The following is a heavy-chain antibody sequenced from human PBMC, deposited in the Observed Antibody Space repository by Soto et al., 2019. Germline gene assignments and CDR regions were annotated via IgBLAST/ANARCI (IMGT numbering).Heavy chain of an antibody. CDR2: SNHSGRT. CDR1: GGSFSGYY. J-gene: IGHJ1*01. Sequence: QVQLQQWGAGLLKPSETLSLTCAVYGGSFSGYYWSWIRQSPGKGLEWIGESNHSGRTNYNPFLKSRVTMSEDTSKKQFSLKLSSVTAADTAVYYCARDGHLNYYNSSGYYHPEYFQHWGQGTLVTVSS. D-gene: IGHD3-22*01. CDR3: ARDGHLNYYNSSGYYHPEYFQH. V-gene: IGHV4-34*01.